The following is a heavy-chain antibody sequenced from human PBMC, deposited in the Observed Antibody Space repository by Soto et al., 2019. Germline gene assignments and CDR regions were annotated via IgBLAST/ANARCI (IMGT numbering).Heavy chain of an antibody. J-gene: IGHJ4*02. D-gene: IGHD4-17*01. CDR2: IKSKTDGGTT. Sequence: GGSLRLSCAASGFTFSNAWMNWVRQAPGKGLEWVGRIKSKTDGGTTDYAAPVKGRFTISRGDSKNTLYLQMNSLKAEDTAVYYCTNNVLRHGDYVLSLYWGQGTLVTVSS. CDR1: GFTFSNAW. CDR3: TNNVLRHGDYVLSLY. V-gene: IGHV3-15*07.